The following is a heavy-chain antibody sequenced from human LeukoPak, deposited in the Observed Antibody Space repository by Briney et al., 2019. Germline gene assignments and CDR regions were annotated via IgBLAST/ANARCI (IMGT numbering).Heavy chain of an antibody. V-gene: IGHV4-34*01. Sequence: SETLSLTCAVYGGSFSGYYWRWIRQPPGRGLEWIGEINHSGSNNYNPSLKSRATISGDTSKNQFSLKLSSVTAANTAVYYCARGEGDMIVVVPHFFDPSGQGTLVTVSS. CDR2: INHSGSN. CDR3: ARGEGDMIVVVPHFFDP. D-gene: IGHD3-22*01. J-gene: IGHJ5*02. CDR1: GGSFSGYY.